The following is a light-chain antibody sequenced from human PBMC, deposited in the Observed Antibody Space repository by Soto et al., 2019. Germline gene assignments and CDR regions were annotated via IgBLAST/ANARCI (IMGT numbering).Light chain of an antibody. Sequence: DIVMTQTPLSLSVTPGQPASISCKSSQSLMHNNGRTYLYWYLQKPGQPPQLLMYEVFNRFSGVPDRISGSGSGTDFTLKISRVEAEDVGVYYCMQSLSLPLTFGGGTKVEIK. J-gene: IGKJ4*01. V-gene: IGKV2D-29*01. CDR2: EVF. CDR1: QSLMHNNGRTY. CDR3: MQSLSLPLT.